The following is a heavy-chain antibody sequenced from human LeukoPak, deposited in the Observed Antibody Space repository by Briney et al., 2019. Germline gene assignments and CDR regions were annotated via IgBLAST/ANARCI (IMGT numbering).Heavy chain of an antibody. CDR2: IYYSGST. CDR1: GGSISSYY. Sequence: SETLSLTCTVSGGSISSYYWSWIRQPPGKGLEWIGHIYYSGSTYYNPSLKSRVTISVDTSKNQFSLKLSSVTAADTAVYYCALPPRRYSSGWTLFDYWGQGTLVTVSS. D-gene: IGHD6-19*01. V-gene: IGHV4-59*04. J-gene: IGHJ4*02. CDR3: ALPPRRYSSGWTLFDY.